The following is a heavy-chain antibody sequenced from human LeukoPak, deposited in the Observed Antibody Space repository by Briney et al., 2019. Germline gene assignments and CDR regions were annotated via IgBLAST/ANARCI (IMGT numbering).Heavy chain of an antibody. Sequence: SVKDSCKASGYTFTGYYMHWVRQAPGQGLEWMGRIIPILGIANYAQKFQGRVTITADKSTSTAYMELSSLRSEDTAVYYCARVEMATDGGDYWGQGTLVTVSS. CDR1: GYTFTGYY. CDR3: ARVEMATDGGDY. CDR2: IIPILGIA. D-gene: IGHD5-12*01. J-gene: IGHJ4*02. V-gene: IGHV1-69*04.